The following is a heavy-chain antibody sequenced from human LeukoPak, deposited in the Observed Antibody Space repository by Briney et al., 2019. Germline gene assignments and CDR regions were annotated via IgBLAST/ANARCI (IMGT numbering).Heavy chain of an antibody. CDR2: ISSSSSYI. Sequence: TGGSLRLSCAASGFTFSSYSMNWVRQAPGKGLEWVSSISSSSSYIYYTDSVKGRFTISRDNAKNSLYLQMNSLRAEDTAVYYCARDLASGTAVAAGYYFDYWGQGTLVTVSS. J-gene: IGHJ4*02. V-gene: IGHV3-21*01. D-gene: IGHD6-19*01. CDR1: GFTFSSYS. CDR3: ARDLASGTAVAAGYYFDY.